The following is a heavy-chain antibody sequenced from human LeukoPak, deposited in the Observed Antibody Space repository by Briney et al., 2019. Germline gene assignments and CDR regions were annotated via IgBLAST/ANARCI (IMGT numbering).Heavy chain of an antibody. Sequence: SETLSLTCTVSGGSISSGRYYWSWIRQPAGKGLEWIGRIYTSGSTNYNPSLKSRVTISVDTSKNQFSLKLSSVTAADTAVYYCARPTSSGWFDPWGQGTLVTVSS. CDR3: ARPTSSGWFDP. CDR2: IYTSGST. J-gene: IGHJ5*02. D-gene: IGHD6-19*01. CDR1: GGSISSGRYY. V-gene: IGHV4-61*02.